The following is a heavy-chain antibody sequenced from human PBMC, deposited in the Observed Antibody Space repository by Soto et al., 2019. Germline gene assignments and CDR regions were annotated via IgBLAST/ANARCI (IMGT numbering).Heavy chain of an antibody. Sequence: QVQLVQSGAEVKKPGASVKVSCKASGYTFTSYGISWVRQAPGQGLEWMGWISAYNGNTNYAQKLQGRVTMTTDTSTSTAYMELRSLGSDDTAVYYCARYYDFLSGYSPWYYYYGMDVWGQGTTVTVSS. V-gene: IGHV1-18*01. CDR3: ARYYDFLSGYSPWYYYYGMDV. CDR1: GYTFTSYG. J-gene: IGHJ6*02. CDR2: ISAYNGNT. D-gene: IGHD3-3*01.